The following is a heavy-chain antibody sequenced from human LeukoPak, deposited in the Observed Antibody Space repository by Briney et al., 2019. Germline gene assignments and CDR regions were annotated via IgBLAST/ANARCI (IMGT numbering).Heavy chain of an antibody. CDR2: IYYRGST. Sequence: SETLSLTCAVSGGSISSYYWSWIRQPPGKGLEWIGYIYYRGSTNYNPSLKSRVTISLDTSKNQFSLKLNSVTAADTAVYYCARDAGDDYDYYYGGDVWGKGTTVTVSS. V-gene: IGHV4-59*01. D-gene: IGHD3-10*01. J-gene: IGHJ6*04. CDR1: GGSISSYY. CDR3: ARDAGDDYDYYYGGDV.